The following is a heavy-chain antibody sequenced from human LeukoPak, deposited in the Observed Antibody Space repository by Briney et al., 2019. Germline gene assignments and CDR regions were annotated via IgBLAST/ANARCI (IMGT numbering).Heavy chain of an antibody. Sequence: SETLSLTCTVSGGSISSSSYYWGWIRQPPGKGLEWIGSIYYSGSTYYNPSLKSRVTISVDTSKNQFSLRLSSVTAADTAVYYCARLKGDYVWGGYRPHLFDYWGQGTLVTVSS. CDR2: IYYSGST. V-gene: IGHV4-39*01. CDR1: GGSISSSSYY. J-gene: IGHJ4*02. CDR3: ARLKGDYVWGGYRPHLFDY. D-gene: IGHD3-16*02.